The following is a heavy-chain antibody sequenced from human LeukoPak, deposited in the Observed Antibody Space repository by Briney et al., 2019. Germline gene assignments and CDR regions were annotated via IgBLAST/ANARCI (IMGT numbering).Heavy chain of an antibody. V-gene: IGHV3-66*01. CDR1: GFTVSSNY. CDR2: SYTGGNT. D-gene: IGHD4-17*01. J-gene: IGHJ4*02. CDR3: ARDFSSYGDGGY. Sequence: GGSLRLSCAASGFTVSSNYMSWVRQAPGKGLEWVSVSYTGGNTHYADSVKGRFTLSRDNSKNTVYLQMNSLRVEDTAMYYCARDFSSYGDGGYWGQGTLVTVSS.